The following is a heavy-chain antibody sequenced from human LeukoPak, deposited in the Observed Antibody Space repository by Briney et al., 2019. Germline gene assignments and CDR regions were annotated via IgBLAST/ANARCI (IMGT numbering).Heavy chain of an antibody. Sequence: ASVKVSCKASGYTFTGYYMHWVRQAPGQGLEWMGWINPNSGGTNYAQKFQGRATMTRDTSISTAYMELSRLRSDDTAVYYCAREKVAVAQTPWNAFDIWGQGTMVTVSS. V-gene: IGHV1-2*02. CDR1: GYTFTGYY. J-gene: IGHJ3*02. CDR2: INPNSGGT. CDR3: AREKVAVAQTPWNAFDI. D-gene: IGHD6-19*01.